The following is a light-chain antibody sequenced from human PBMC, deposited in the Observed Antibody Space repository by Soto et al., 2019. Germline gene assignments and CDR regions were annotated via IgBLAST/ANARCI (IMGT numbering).Light chain of an antibody. CDR3: QQRSSWPLT. V-gene: IGKV3-11*01. Sequence: EIVLTQSPATLSLSPGDSATLSCRASQSIRSYLAWYQQKRGQAPRLLIYDASNRATGIPAGFSGSGSGTDFSLTISSLEPEDFAVYYCQQRSSWPLTFGGGTKVEIK. CDR2: DAS. J-gene: IGKJ4*01. CDR1: QSIRSY.